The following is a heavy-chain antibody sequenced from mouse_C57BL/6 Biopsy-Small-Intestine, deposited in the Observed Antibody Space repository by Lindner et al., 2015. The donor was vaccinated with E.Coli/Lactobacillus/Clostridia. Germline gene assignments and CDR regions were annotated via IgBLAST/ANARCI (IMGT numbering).Heavy chain of an antibody. CDR3: ARPGPYYAMDY. CDR1: GFTFSDYG. CDR2: ISRGSSTI. V-gene: IGHV5-17*01. J-gene: IGHJ4*01. Sequence: VQLQESGGGLVKPGGSLKLSCAASGFTFSDYGMHWVRQAPEKGLEWVAYISRGSSTIYYADTVKGRFTISRDNAKNTLFLQMTSLRSEDTAMYYCARPGPYYAMDYWGQGTSVTVSS. D-gene: IGHD4-1*01.